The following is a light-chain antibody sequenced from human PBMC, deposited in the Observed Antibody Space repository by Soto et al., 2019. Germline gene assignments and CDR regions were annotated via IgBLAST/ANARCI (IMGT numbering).Light chain of an antibody. J-gene: IGKJ4*01. CDR2: GAS. Sequence: PGERVTLSCRASEGVGSNLAWYQQKPGQAPRLLIYGASTRATGVPARFSGSGSGTEFTLTISSLQSEDFALYYCQQYNNWLTFGGGTKVEIE. CDR3: QQYNNWLT. V-gene: IGKV3-15*01. CDR1: EGVGSN.